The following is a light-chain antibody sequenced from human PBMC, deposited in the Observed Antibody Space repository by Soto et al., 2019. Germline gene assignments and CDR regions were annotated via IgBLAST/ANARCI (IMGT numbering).Light chain of an antibody. CDR3: QHYGSSPGT. J-gene: IGKJ1*01. CDR1: QDIRSNR. Sequence: PGERATLSCRASQDIRSNRLAWYQQRPGQAPRLLIYAISARASAIPDKFSGSGSGTDFTLTISRLEPEDFAMYYCQHYGSSPGTFGQGTKVDIK. V-gene: IGKV3-20*01. CDR2: AIS.